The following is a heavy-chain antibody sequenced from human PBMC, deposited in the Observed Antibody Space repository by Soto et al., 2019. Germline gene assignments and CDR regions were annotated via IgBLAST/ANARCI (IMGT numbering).Heavy chain of an antibody. J-gene: IGHJ6*02. V-gene: IGHV6-1*01. CDR2: TYYRSKWIN. CDR3: AGIIYCRGMDV. D-gene: IGHD2-15*01. CDR1: GDSVSSSSGA. Sequence: SQTLSLTCAISGDSVSSSSGAWNWSRQSPSRGLEWLGRTYYRSKWINECAVSVESRISISPDTSKNNFSLHLYSVNPEDTAVYYCAGIIYCRGMDVWGQGTPVTVSS.